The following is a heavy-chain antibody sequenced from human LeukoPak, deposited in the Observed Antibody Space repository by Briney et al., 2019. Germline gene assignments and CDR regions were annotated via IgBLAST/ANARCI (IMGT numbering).Heavy chain of an antibody. J-gene: IGHJ4*02. V-gene: IGHV3-74*01. CDR1: GFTFSSYW. Sequence: PGGSLRLSCAASGFTFSSYWMHWVRQAPGKGLVWVSRINSDGSSTNHADSVKGRFTSSRDNAKNTLYLQMNSLRAEDTAVYYCARDASWSGYPDYWGQGTLVTVSS. CDR2: INSDGSST. CDR3: ARDASWSGYPDY. D-gene: IGHD3-3*01.